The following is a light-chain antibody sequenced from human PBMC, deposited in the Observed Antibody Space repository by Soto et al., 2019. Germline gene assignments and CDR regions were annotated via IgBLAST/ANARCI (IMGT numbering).Light chain of an antibody. J-gene: IGLJ3*02. Sequence: QSVLTQPPSVSGAPGQRVTISCTGSSSNIGAGYDVPWYQQLPGTAPKLLIYGNSNRPSGVPDRFSGSKSGTSASLAITGRQAADEAADYCCSYHISLSGWVFGGGTKLTVL. V-gene: IGLV1-40*01. CDR1: SSNIGAGYD. CDR2: GNS. CDR3: CSYHISLSGWV.